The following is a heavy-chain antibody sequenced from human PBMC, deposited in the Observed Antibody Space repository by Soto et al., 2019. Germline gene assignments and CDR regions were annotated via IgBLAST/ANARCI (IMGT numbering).Heavy chain of an antibody. J-gene: IGHJ6*03. D-gene: IGHD6-13*01. Sequence: ASVKVSCKASGYTFTGYYVHWVRQAPGQGLEWMGWINPNSGDTNYAQNFQGWVTMTRDTSISTAYMELRRLRSDDTAVYFCARGGAAAGFYYYSMDVWGRGTTVTVSS. CDR1: GYTFTGYY. V-gene: IGHV1-2*04. CDR2: INPNSGDT. CDR3: ARGGAAAGFYYYSMDV.